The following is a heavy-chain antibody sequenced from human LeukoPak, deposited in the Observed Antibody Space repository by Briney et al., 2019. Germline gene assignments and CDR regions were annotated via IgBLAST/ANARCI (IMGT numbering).Heavy chain of an antibody. D-gene: IGHD6-13*01. CDR3: ARGVRIAVADY. Sequence: GGSLRLSCAASGFTFSSYSMNWVRQAPGKGLEWVSSISSSSSYIYYADSLKGRFTISRDNAKNSLYLQINSLRVEDTAVYYCARGVRIAVADYWGQGTLVTVSS. CDR2: ISSSSSYI. V-gene: IGHV3-21*01. CDR1: GFTFSSYS. J-gene: IGHJ4*02.